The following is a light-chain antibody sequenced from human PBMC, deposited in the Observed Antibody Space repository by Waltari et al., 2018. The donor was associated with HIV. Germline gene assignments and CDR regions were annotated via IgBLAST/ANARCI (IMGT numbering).Light chain of an antibody. CDR1: SSNIGNND. CDR2: MNN. V-gene: IGLV1-44*01. J-gene: IGLJ3*02. CDR3: ATWDDSLYGM. Sequence: QSVLTQPPSASGTPGQTVVISCSGNSSNIGNNDVTWYQVLPGSAPRLLIYMNNYLPSRVPGRFSGSRSGTSASLAIHALQSEDEADYYCATWDDSLYGMFGGGTKLTV.